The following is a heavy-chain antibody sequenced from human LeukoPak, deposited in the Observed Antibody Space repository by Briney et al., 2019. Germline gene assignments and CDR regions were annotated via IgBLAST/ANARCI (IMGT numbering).Heavy chain of an antibody. J-gene: IGHJ3*02. CDR2: IYTSGST. D-gene: IGHD3-3*01. V-gene: IGHV4-4*07. CDR3: ARDKRFPPPGAFDI. CDR1: GGSISSYY. Sequence: PSETLSLTCTVSGGSISSYYWSWIRQPAGKGLEWIGRIYTSGSTNYNPSLKSRVTMSVDTSKNQFSLKLSSVTAADTAVYYCARDKRFPPPGAFDIWGQGTMVTVSS.